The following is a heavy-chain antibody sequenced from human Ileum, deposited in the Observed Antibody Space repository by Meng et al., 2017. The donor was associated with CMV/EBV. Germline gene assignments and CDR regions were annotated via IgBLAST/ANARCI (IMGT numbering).Heavy chain of an antibody. J-gene: IGHJ4*02. V-gene: IGHV1-2*06. CDR2: INTYTGDT. Sequence: QLVQSGGEVKEPGASVKVSCKASGYSFTAYTIHWARQAPGQGLEWMGRINTYTGDTYYAQKFRGRVTMTRDTSITTVYMELRGLRSDDTAMYYCARDNWGSDYWGQGTLVTVSS. CDR1: GYSFTAYT. CDR3: ARDNWGSDY. D-gene: IGHD3-16*01.